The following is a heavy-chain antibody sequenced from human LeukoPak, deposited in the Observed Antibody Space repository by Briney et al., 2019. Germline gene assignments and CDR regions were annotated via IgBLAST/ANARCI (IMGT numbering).Heavy chain of an antibody. D-gene: IGHD5-12*01. V-gene: IGHV3-7*03. J-gene: IGHJ6*02. CDR3: AREPYEYYYYGMDV. CDR1: RFTFSNYW. CDR2: IKQDGSEK. Sequence: PGGSLRLSCAASRFTFSNYWMSWVRQAPGKGLEWVANIKQDGSEKYYVDSVKGRFTISRDNAKNSLYLQMNSLRVEDTAVYYCAREPYEYYYYGMDVWGQGTTVTVSS.